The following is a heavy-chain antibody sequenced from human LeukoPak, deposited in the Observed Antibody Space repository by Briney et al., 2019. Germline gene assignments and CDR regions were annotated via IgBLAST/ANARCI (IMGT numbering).Heavy chain of an antibody. Sequence: PSETLSLTCTVSGGSICIYNCSCIRQPPGGGLWSIGYIYYSVSTNYNPSLKSRVTISVDTSKNQLSLKLSSVTAADTAVYYCARDTSGSYPYRPFDYWGQGTLVTVSS. V-gene: IGHV4-59*01. J-gene: IGHJ4*02. CDR2: IYYSVST. CDR1: GGSICIYN. CDR3: ARDTSGSYPYRPFDY. D-gene: IGHD1-26*01.